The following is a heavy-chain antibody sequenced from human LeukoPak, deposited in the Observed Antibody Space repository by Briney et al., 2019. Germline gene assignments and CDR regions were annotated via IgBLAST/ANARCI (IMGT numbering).Heavy chain of an antibody. J-gene: IGHJ6*02. V-gene: IGHV3-43*01. CDR3: AKDITYCSSTSCYPYYGMDV. CDR1: GFTFDDYT. D-gene: IGHD2-2*01. Sequence: GGSLRLSCAASGFTFDDYTMHWVRQAPGKGLEWVSLISWDGGSTYYADSVKGRFTISRDNSKNSLYLQMNSLRTEDTALYYCAKDITYCSSTSCYPYYGMDVWGQGTTVIVS. CDR2: ISWDGGST.